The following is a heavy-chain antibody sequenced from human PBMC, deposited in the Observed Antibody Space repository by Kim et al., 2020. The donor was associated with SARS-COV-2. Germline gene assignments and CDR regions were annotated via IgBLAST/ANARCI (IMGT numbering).Heavy chain of an antibody. Sequence: RGSLRLSCAASGFTFDDYAMHWVRQAQGKGLEWVSLISWDGGSTYYADSVKGRVTISRDNSKNSLYLQMNSLRDEDTALYYCAKDRGSGSPPDYWRQET. CDR2: ISWDGGST. V-gene: IGHV3-43D*03. CDR3: AKDRGSGSPPDY. CDR1: GFTFDDYA. D-gene: IGHD3-10*01. J-gene: IGHJ4*02.